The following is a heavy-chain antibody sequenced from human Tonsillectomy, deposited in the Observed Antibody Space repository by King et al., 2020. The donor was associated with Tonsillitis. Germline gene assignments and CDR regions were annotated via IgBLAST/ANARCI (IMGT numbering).Heavy chain of an antibody. V-gene: IGHV4-39*01. J-gene: IGHJ3*02. CDR1: Y. Sequence: YWGWIRQPPGKGLEWIGSIYYSGSTYYNPSIKSRVTISVDTSKNQFSLKLSSVTAADTAVYYCESHLIAAAGIDAFYIWGQGKMVTVSS. D-gene: IGHD6-13*01. CDR3: ESHLIAAAGIDAFYI. CDR2: IYYSGST.